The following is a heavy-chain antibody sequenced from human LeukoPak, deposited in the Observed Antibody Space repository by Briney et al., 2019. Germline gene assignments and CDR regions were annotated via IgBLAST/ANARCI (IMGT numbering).Heavy chain of an antibody. D-gene: IGHD3-22*01. CDR3: AKVGYYYDSSGYYYAPPYYYGMDV. V-gene: IGHV3-23*01. J-gene: IGHJ6*02. CDR1: GFTFSSYG. Sequence: GGSLRLSCAASGFTFSSYGMSWVRQAPGKGLEWVSAISGSGGSTYYADSVKGRFTISRDNSKNTLYLQMNSLRAEDTAVYYCAKVGYYYDSSGYYYAPPYYYGMDVWGQGTTVTVSS. CDR2: ISGSGGST.